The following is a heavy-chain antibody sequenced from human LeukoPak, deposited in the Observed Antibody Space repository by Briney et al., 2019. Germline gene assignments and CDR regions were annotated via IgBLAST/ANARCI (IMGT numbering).Heavy chain of an antibody. J-gene: IGHJ4*02. D-gene: IGHD3-22*01. CDR1: GGSFSGYY. V-gene: IGHV4-34*01. CDR2: INHSGST. Sequence: SETLSLTCAVYGGSFSGYYWSWIRQPPGQGLEWIGEINHSGSTNYNPSLPSRLTISVETSKNQFSLQLISVTAADTAVYYCAVITMRGVGYWGQGTLVTVSS. CDR3: AVITMRGVGY.